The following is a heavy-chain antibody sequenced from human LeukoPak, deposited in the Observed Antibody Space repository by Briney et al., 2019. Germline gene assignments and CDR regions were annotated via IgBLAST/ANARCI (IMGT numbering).Heavy chain of an antibody. CDR2: INSDGSST. V-gene: IGHV3-74*01. J-gene: IGHJ4*02. Sequence: GGSLRLSCAASGFTFSRYWMHWVRQAPRKGLVWVSRINSDGSSTNYADSVKGRFTISRDNAKNTLYLQMNSLRAEDTAVYYCARDSCSGSTCYFGYWGQGTLVTVSS. D-gene: IGHD2-15*01. CDR1: GFTFSRYW. CDR3: ARDSCSGSTCYFGY.